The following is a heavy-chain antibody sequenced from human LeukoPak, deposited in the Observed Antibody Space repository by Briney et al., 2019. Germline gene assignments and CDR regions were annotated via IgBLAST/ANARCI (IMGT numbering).Heavy chain of an antibody. V-gene: IGHV3-23*01. CDR2: ISLSGDAT. CDR3: ARLGATSTYYGAVDH. CDR1: GFTFSSYA. D-gene: IGHD3-3*01. J-gene: IGHJ4*02. Sequence: RSGGSLRLSCAASGFTFSSYAMSWVRQAPGKGLEWVSGISLSGDATYYANSVKGRFTISRDNSKNTLYLQMSSLRADDTAVYFCARLGATSTYYGAVDHWGQGALVTVSS.